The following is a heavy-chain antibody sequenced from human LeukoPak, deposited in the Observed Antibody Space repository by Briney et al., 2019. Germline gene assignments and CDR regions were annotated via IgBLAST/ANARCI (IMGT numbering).Heavy chain of an antibody. CDR3: AKSGLAAAGSDYFDY. CDR1: GFTLSSYA. CDR2: ISGSDGST. V-gene: IGHV3-23*01. J-gene: IGHJ4*02. Sequence: GGSLRLSCAASGFTLSSYAMSWVRQAPGKGLEWVSAISGSDGSTYYADSVKGRFTISRDNSKNTLYLQMNSLRAEDTAVYYCAKSGLAAAGSDYFDYWGQGTLVTVSS. D-gene: IGHD6-13*01.